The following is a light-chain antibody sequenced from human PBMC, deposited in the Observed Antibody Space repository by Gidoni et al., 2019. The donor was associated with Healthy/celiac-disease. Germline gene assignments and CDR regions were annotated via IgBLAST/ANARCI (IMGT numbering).Light chain of an antibody. J-gene: IGKJ2*01. CDR2: AAS. V-gene: IGKV1-39*01. CDR3: QQSYSTLYT. CDR1: QSISSY. Sequence: DIEMAKSPSSLSASVGDRVTITCRESQSISSYLNWYQQKPGKSPKLLSYAASSLQSGVPSRFSGSGSGTDFTLTISSLQPEDFATYYCQQSYSTLYTFGQGTKLEIK.